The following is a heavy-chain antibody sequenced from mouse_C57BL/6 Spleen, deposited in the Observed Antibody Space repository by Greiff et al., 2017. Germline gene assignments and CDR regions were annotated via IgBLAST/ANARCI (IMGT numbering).Heavy chain of an antibody. D-gene: IGHD1-1*01. CDR1: GYTFTSYW. Sequence: VQLQQPGAELVRPGTSVKLSCKASGYTFTSYWMHWVKQRPGQGLEWIGVIDPSDSYTNYNQKFKGKATLTEDTSSSTAYMQLSSLTSEDSAVYYCARRKYYGLFDYWGQGTTLTVSS. CDR3: ARRKYYGLFDY. CDR2: IDPSDSYT. V-gene: IGHV1-59*01. J-gene: IGHJ2*01.